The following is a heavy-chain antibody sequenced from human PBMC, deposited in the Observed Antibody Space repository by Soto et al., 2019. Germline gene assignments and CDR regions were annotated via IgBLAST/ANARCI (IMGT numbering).Heavy chain of an antibody. Sequence: EVQLVESGGGLVQPGGSLRLSCAASGFTFSSYWMNWVRQAPGKGLEWVANIKQDGSEKYYVDSVKGRFTISRDNAKNSLYLQMNRLRAEDTAVYYCARVHCSGGSCYSGLEAFDIWGQGTMVTVSS. CDR3: ARVHCSGGSCYSGLEAFDI. CDR1: GFTFSSYW. V-gene: IGHV3-7*05. D-gene: IGHD2-15*01. CDR2: IKQDGSEK. J-gene: IGHJ3*02.